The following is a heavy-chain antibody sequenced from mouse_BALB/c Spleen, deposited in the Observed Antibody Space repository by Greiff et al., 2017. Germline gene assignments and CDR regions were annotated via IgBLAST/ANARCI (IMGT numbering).Heavy chain of an antibody. V-gene: IGHV1-82*01. CDR2: IYPGDGDT. Sequence: QVQLKQSGPELVKPGASVKISCKASGYAFSSSWMNWVKQRPGQGLEWIGRIYPGDGDTNYNGKFKGKATLTADKSSSTAYMQLSSLTSVDSAVYFCARGDYGYWYFDVWGAGTTVTVSS. J-gene: IGHJ1*01. D-gene: IGHD1-1*01. CDR1: GYAFSSSW. CDR3: ARGDYGYWYFDV.